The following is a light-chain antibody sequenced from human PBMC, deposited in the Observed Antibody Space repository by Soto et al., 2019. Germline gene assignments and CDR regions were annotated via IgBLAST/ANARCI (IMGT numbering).Light chain of an antibody. CDR3: HQYGGSPFT. J-gene: IGKJ3*01. CDR2: NTF. Sequence: EIVLTQSPGTLSLSPGERATLSCRASQSFSTSYLAWYQHKPGQAPRLLIYNTFTRATGIPDRFSGSGYGTVFTLTISRLEPADFALYYCHQYGGSPFTFGPGTKVDIK. V-gene: IGKV3-20*01. CDR1: QSFSTSY.